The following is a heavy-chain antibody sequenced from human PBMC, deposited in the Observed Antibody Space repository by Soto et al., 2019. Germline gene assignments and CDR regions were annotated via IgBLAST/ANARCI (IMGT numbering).Heavy chain of an antibody. CDR3: ARDRLDDFWSGYYNGGGWFDP. D-gene: IGHD3-3*01. J-gene: IGHJ5*02. CDR1: GYTFTSYG. Sequence: ASVKVFCKASGYTFTSYGISWVRQAPGQGLEWMGWISAYNGNTNYAQKLQGRVTMTTDTSTSTAYMELRCLRSDDTAVYYCARDRLDDFWSGYYNGGGWFDPWGQGTLVTVSS. V-gene: IGHV1-18*04. CDR2: ISAYNGNT.